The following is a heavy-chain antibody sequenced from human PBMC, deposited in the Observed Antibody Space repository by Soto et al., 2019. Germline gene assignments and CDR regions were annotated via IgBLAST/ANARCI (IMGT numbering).Heavy chain of an antibody. Sequence: SETLSLTCTVSGGSISSGGYYWSWIRQHPGKGLEWIGYIYYSGSTYYDPSLKSRATISVDTSKNQFSLKLSSVTAADTAVYYCARAAAGINWFDPWGQGTLVTVSS. V-gene: IGHV4-31*03. D-gene: IGHD6-13*01. CDR1: GGSISSGGYY. J-gene: IGHJ5*02. CDR2: IYYSGST. CDR3: ARAAAGINWFDP.